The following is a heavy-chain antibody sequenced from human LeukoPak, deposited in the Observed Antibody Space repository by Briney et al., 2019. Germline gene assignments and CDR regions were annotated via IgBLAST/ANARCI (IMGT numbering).Heavy chain of an antibody. CDR1: GFIFEDYT. Sequence: TGGSLRLSCAASGFIFEDYTMHWVRQVPGKTLEWVPLVNWHGTTYYADSLKGRFTISRDNSKNSLYLQMDSLRIEDTAFYYCAKDLTYESSGSVIDNWGLGTLVTVSS. CDR3: AKDLTYESSGSVIDN. CDR2: VNWHGTT. D-gene: IGHD3-22*01. V-gene: IGHV3-43*01. J-gene: IGHJ4*02.